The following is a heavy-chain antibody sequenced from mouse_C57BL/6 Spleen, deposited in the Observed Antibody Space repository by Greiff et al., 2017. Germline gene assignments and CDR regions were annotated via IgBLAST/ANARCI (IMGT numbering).Heavy chain of an antibody. CDR3: AKAQLGVYYYAMDY. CDR2: ISSGSSTI. D-gene: IGHD4-1*02. Sequence: EVKLMESGGGLVKPGGSLKLSCAASGFTFSDYGMHWVRQAPEKGLEWVAYISSGSSTIYYADTVKGRFTISRDNAKNTLFLQMTSLRSEDTAMYYCAKAQLGVYYYAMDYWGQGTSVTVSA. CDR1: GFTFSDYG. V-gene: IGHV5-17*01. J-gene: IGHJ4*01.